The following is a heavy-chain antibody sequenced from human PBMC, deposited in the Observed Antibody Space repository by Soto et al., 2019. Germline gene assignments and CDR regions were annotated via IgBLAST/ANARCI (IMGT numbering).Heavy chain of an antibody. CDR2: ISFDGNNQ. Sequence: QVQLVESGGGVVQPGRSLRLSCTASAFSFSSYGMHWVRQAPGKGLEWVAPISFDGNNQYYSDSVKGRFTISRNNSNNTLSLQMHSLRAEDSAVYYCAKDLPFRATAQSYVYFYGMDVWGQGTTVTVSS. J-gene: IGHJ6*02. CDR3: AKDLPFRATAQSYVYFYGMDV. D-gene: IGHD3-9*01. V-gene: IGHV3-30*18. CDR1: AFSFSSYG.